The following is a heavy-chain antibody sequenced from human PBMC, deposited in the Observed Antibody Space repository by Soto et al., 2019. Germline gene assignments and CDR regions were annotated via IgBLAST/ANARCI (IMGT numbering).Heavy chain of an antibody. J-gene: IGHJ4*02. CDR2: IYPGDSDT. V-gene: IGHV5-51*01. CDR1: GYSFTSYW. D-gene: IGHD6-19*01. CDR3: ARQSPVGSIAVAGSLYFDY. Sequence: ESLKISCKGSGYSFTSYWIGWVRQMPGKGLEWMGIIYPGDSDTRYSPSFQGQVTISADKSISTAYLQWSSLKASDTAMYYCARQSPVGSIAVAGSLYFDYWGQGTLVTVSS.